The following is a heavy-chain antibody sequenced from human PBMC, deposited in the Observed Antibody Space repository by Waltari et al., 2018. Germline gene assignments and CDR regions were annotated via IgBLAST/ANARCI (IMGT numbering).Heavy chain of an antibody. V-gene: IGHV3-7*01. Sequence: EVQLVASGGGLVQPGGSLRLSCAASGFTFSNYWMRWVRTAPGKGLEWVGNIKQDGSEKYDVDSVKGRSTITRDNAKNSLYLQMNGLRAEDTVVYYCARSRIAVAGRLLDYWGQGTLVTVSS. CDR1: GFTFSNYW. CDR3: ARSRIAVAGRLLDY. D-gene: IGHD6-19*01. CDR2: IKQDGSEK. J-gene: IGHJ4*02.